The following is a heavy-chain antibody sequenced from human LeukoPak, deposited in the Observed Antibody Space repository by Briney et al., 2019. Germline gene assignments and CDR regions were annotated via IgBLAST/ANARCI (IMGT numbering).Heavy chain of an antibody. CDR1: GGSIGSSSYY. V-gene: IGHV4-39*01. J-gene: IGHJ3*02. CDR2: IYYSGST. CDR3: ARGQLRRSSWGAFDI. Sequence: SETLSLTCTVSGGSIGSSSYYWGWIRQPPGKGLEWIGSIYYSGSTYYNPSLKSRVTISVDTSKNQFSLKLSSVTAADTAVYYCARGQLRRSSWGAFDIWGQGTMVTVSS. D-gene: IGHD1-1*01.